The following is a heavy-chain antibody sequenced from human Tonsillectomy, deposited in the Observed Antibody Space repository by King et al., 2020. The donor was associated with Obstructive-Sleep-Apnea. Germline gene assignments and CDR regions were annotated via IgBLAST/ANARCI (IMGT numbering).Heavy chain of an antibody. V-gene: IGHV3-30*04. CDR3: ARCTTGMPFGWFDP. D-gene: IGHD5-18*01. CDR2: IWYDGSNK. Sequence: QLVQSGGGVVQPGRSLRLSCAASGFTFSSYAMHWVRQAPGKGLEWVAVIWYDGSNKYYADSVKGRFTISRDNSKNTLYLQMNSLRAEETAVYYCARCTTGMPFGWFDPWGPGTLVTVSS. J-gene: IGHJ5*02. CDR1: GFTFSSYA.